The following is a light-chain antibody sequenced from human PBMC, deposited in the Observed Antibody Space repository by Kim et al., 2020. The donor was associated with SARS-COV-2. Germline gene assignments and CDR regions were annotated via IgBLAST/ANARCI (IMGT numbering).Light chain of an antibody. CDR3: QQYRSYSANT. CDR1: QSIADISNW. CDR2: DAY. Sequence: GDRVAMACRASQSIADISNWLDWYQRKTGKHAKLLIYDAYTLKNGVPSRFSGSRGGTEFTLTISNVQPDDFATYFWQQYRSYSANTIGQGNNMEI. V-gene: IGKV1-5*01. J-gene: IGKJ2*01.